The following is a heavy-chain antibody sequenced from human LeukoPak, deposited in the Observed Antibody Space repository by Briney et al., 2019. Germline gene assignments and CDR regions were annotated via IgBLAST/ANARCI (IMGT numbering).Heavy chain of an antibody. J-gene: IGHJ4*02. V-gene: IGHV3-48*03. CDR2: ISSSGSTI. Sequence: GGSLRLSCAASGFTFSSYEMNWVRQAPGKGLEWVSYISSSGSTIYYADSVKGRFTISRDNSENTLYLQMNSLRAEDTAVYYCAKESSITAFDYWGQGTLVTVSS. CDR3: AKESSITAFDY. CDR1: GFTFSSYE. D-gene: IGHD3-10*01.